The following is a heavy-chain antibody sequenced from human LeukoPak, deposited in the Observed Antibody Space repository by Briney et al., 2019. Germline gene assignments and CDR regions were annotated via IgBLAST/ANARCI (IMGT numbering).Heavy chain of an antibody. Sequence: GGSLRLSCVASGFTFRSYWMSWVRQAPGKGLEWVANINQDGSEKYDVDSAKGRFTISRDNAKNSLYLQMNSLRGEDTAMFYCGGGGGGDGSGWSTTDYWGQGTLVTVSS. CDR3: GGGGGGDGSGWSTTDY. CDR1: GFTFRSYW. D-gene: IGHD6-19*01. V-gene: IGHV3-7*04. CDR2: INQDGSEK. J-gene: IGHJ4*02.